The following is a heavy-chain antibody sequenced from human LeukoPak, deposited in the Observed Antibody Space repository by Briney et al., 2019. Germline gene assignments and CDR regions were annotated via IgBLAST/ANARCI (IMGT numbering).Heavy chain of an antibody. CDR1: RYTFTGYY. CDR3: ARTPRYCSGGSCYSSPNWFDP. Sequence: EASVKVSCKASRYTFTGYYMHWVRQAPGQGLEWMGRINPNSGGTNYAQKFQGRVTMTRDTSISTAYMELSRLRSDDTAVYYCARTPRYCSGGSCYSSPNWFDPWGQGTLVTVSS. J-gene: IGHJ5*02. V-gene: IGHV1-2*06. D-gene: IGHD2-15*01. CDR2: INPNSGGT.